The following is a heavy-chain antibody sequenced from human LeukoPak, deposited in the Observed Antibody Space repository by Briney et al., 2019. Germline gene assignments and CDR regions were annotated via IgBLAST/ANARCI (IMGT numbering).Heavy chain of an antibody. CDR1: GFTFSSYS. CDR3: AVGYSYDYLFDY. CDR2: ISSSSSYI. Sequence: AGGSLRLSCAASGFTFSSYSMNWVRQAPGKGLEWVSSISSSSSYIYYADSVKGRFTISRDNAKNSLYLQMNSLRAEDTAVYYCAVGYSYDYLFDYWGQGTLVTVSS. J-gene: IGHJ4*02. D-gene: IGHD5-18*01. V-gene: IGHV3-21*01.